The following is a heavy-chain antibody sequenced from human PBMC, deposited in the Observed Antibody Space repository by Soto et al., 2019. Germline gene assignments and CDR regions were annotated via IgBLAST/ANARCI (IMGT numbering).Heavy chain of an antibody. CDR2: ITETGGDT. V-gene: IGHV3-23*01. Sequence: LRLSCAASGFTFGNFVMRWVRQTPGKGLEWVSTITETGGDTYYTDSVKGRFTISRDNSKNTLYLQMTSLRAEDTALYYCTKASSDRNHMEVWGPGTTVTVSS. CDR1: GFTFGNFV. CDR3: TKASSDRNHMEV. J-gene: IGHJ6*02.